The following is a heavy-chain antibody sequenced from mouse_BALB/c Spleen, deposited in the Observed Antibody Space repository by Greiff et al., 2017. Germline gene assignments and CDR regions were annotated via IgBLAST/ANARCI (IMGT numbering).Heavy chain of an antibody. D-gene: IGHD1-2*01. Sequence: EVMLVESGGGLVKPGGSLKLSCAASGFTFSSYAMSWVRQTPEKRLEWVASISSGGSTYYPDSVKGRFTISRDNARNILYLQMSSLRSEDTAMYYCARVITTAYYAMDYWGQGTSVTVSS. CDR2: ISSGGST. J-gene: IGHJ4*01. V-gene: IGHV5-6-5*01. CDR3: ARVITTAYYAMDY. CDR1: GFTFSSYA.